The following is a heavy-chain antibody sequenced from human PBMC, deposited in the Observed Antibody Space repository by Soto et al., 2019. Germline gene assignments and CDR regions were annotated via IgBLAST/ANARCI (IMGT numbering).Heavy chain of an antibody. CDR2: ISGSGGST. CDR3: AKDTTQSSSFDY. J-gene: IGHJ4*02. V-gene: IGHV3-23*01. D-gene: IGHD6-13*01. CDR1: GFTFSSYA. Sequence: PGGSLRLSCAASGFTFSSYAMSWVRQAPGKGLEWVSAISGSGGSTYYADSVKGRFAISRDNSKNTLYLQMNSLRAEDTAVYYCAKDTTQSSSFDYWGQGTLVTVSS.